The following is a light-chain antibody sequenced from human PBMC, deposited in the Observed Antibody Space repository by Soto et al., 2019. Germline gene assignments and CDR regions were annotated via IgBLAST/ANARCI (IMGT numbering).Light chain of an antibody. CDR2: GAS. CDR1: QSIGSSY. J-gene: IGKJ5*01. CDR3: QQYSSSPIT. Sequence: EVVLTQSPGTLSLSPGERATLSCRASQSIGSSYLAWYQQKPGQAPRLLIYGASSRATGIPDRFSGDGSGTDFSLTISRLDPEDFAVYYCQQYSSSPITFGQGTRLEIK. V-gene: IGKV3-20*01.